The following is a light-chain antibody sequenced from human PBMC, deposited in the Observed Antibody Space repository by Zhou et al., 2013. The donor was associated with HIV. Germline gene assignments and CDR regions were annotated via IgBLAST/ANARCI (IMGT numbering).Light chain of an antibody. CDR3: QQYGSSPLT. Sequence: EIVMTQSPATLSVSPGERATLSCRASQSVSSSYLAWYQQKPGQAPRLLIYVASSRATGIPDRFSGSGSGTDFTLTISRLEPEDFAVYYCQQYGSSPLTFGGGTKVEIK. V-gene: IGKV3-20*01. CDR1: QSVSSSY. J-gene: IGKJ4*01. CDR2: VAS.